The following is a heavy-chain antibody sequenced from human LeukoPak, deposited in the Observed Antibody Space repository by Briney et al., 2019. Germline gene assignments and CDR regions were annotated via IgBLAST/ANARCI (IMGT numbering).Heavy chain of an antibody. J-gene: IGHJ3*01. V-gene: IGHV3-74*01. D-gene: IGHD3-3*01. CDR2: ITPDGTST. Sequence: GGSLRLSCAASGFTFSSYAMSWVRQAPGKGLVWVSRITPDGTSTTYADSVKGRFTISRDNAKNTLYVQMNSLRAEDTAVYYCARGAFGVYAFDLWGQGTMVTVSS. CDR1: GFTFSSYA. CDR3: ARGAFGVYAFDL.